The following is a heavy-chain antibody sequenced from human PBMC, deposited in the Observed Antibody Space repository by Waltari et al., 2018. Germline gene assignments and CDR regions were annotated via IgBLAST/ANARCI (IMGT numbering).Heavy chain of an antibody. CDR3: AREGGDAVGEGGFDY. J-gene: IGHJ4*02. D-gene: IGHD2-21*01. CDR1: VGTFSSYA. CDR2: IIASVGTV. V-gene: IGHV1-69*13. Sequence: QVPLVQSGAEVKKPWSSVKVSCKASVGTFSSYAISWVRQAPGQGLEWMGGIIASVGTVNYAQKFKGRGTITADESTSTAYMELSSLRSWDTAVYYCAREGGDAVGEGGFDYWGQGTLVTVSS.